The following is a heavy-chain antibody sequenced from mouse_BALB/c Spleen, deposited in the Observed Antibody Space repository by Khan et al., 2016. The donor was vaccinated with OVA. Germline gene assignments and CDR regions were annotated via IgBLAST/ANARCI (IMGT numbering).Heavy chain of an antibody. V-gene: IGHV5-6-4*01. Sequence: EVQLVESGGGLVRPGGSLKLSCAASGFSFSSYSMSWVRQTPEKRLEWVATISSGGSYTYYPDSVKGRFTISRDNAKNTLYLQMSSLKSEDTAMYFFTRDRGYYCSYHTFDYWGQGTTVTVSS. CDR3: TRDRGYYCSYHTFDY. CDR2: ISSGGSYT. CDR1: GFSFSSYS. D-gene: IGHD2-12*01. J-gene: IGHJ2*01.